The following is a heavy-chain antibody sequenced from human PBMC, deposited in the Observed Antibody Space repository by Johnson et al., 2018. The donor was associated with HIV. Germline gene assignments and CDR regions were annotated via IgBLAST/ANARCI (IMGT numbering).Heavy chain of an antibody. V-gene: IGHV3-23*04. Sequence: VQLVESGGGLVQPGGSLRLSCAASGFTFSSYAMSWVRQAPGKGLEWVSVISGRGGSTYYADSVKGRFPISRDISQNTLYLQMNSLRAEDTAVYYCAKAESDLNWGYAFDIWGQGTMVTVSS. CDR1: GFTFSSYA. CDR2: ISGRGGST. J-gene: IGHJ3*02. D-gene: IGHD7-27*01. CDR3: AKAESDLNWGYAFDI.